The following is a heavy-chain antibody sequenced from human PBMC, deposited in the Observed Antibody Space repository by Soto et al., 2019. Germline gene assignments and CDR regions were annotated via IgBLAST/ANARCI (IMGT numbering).Heavy chain of an antibody. Sequence: GALVKVSCKASGYTFTSYDINWVRQATGQGLEWMGWMNPNSGNTGYAQKFQGRVTMTRNTSISTAYMELSSLRSEDTAVYYCAREVGDILTGADEYYFDYWGQGTLVTVSS. CDR3: AREVGDILTGADEYYFDY. V-gene: IGHV1-8*01. CDR1: GYTFTSYD. D-gene: IGHD3-9*01. CDR2: MNPNSGNT. J-gene: IGHJ4*02.